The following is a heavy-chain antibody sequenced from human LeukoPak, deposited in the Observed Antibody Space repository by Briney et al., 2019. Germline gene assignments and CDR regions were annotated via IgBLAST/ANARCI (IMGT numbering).Heavy chain of an antibody. J-gene: IGHJ4*02. CDR2: ISASGGST. CDR3: AKNMVRGVIMSSSFDY. D-gene: IGHD3-10*01. CDR1: GFTFRSYS. V-gene: IGHV3-23*01. Sequence: GGSLRLSCAASGFTFRSYSMNWVRQAPGKGLEWVSAISASGGSTYYADSVKGRFTISRDNSKNPLYLQMNSLRAEDTAVYYCAKNMVRGVIMSSSFDYWGQGTLVTVSS.